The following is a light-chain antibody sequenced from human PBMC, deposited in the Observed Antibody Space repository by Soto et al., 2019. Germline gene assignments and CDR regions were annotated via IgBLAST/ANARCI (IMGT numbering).Light chain of an antibody. CDR3: QQRENWPLT. V-gene: IGKV3-11*01. Sequence: EIVLTQCPTTLSLSPGERATLSCRASQSVSTFLAWYQQKPGQAPKLVIYDASSRAAGIPARFSGSGSGTDFTLTISSLEPEDFAVYYCQQRENWPLTFGGGTKVDIK. CDR2: DAS. J-gene: IGKJ4*01. CDR1: QSVSTF.